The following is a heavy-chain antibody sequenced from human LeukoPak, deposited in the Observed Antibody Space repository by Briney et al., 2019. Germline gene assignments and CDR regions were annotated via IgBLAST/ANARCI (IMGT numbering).Heavy chain of an antibody. D-gene: IGHD3-9*01. Sequence: PSETLSLTCTVSDGSISSYHWSWIRQPPGKGLEWIGYIYYSGSTNYNPSLKSRVTISVDTSKNQFSLRLNSVTAADTAVYYCARTMGMLTAYYIFDYWGQRTLVTVSS. CDR3: ARTMGMLTAYYIFDY. CDR1: DGSISSYH. V-gene: IGHV4-59*01. J-gene: IGHJ4*02. CDR2: IYYSGST.